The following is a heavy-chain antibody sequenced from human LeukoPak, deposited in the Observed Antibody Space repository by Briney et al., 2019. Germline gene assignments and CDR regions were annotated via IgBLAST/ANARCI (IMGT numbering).Heavy chain of an antibody. CDR1: GYSFTTYW. CDR2: IYPGDSDT. J-gene: IGHJ4*02. Sequence: GESLKISCKGSGYSFTTYWIGWVRQMPGKGLEWMGIIYPGDSDTRYSPSFQGQVTISADKSISTASLQWSSLKASDTAMYYCARLSAVPRGEFDYWGQGTLVTVSS. CDR3: ARLSAVPRGEFDY. D-gene: IGHD3-16*01. V-gene: IGHV5-51*01.